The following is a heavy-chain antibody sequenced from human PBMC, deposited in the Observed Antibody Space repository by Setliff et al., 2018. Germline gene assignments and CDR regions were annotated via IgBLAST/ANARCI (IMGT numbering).Heavy chain of an antibody. J-gene: IGHJ6*02. CDR3: AREYYDSSGFSYGMDV. CDR1: GFTFNGYA. D-gene: IGHD3-22*01. V-gene: IGHV3-30-3*01. Sequence: GGSLRLSCAASGFTFNGYAMNWVRQVPGKGLEWVAVISSDGNIKLHAESVKGRFTISRDNSKNTQYLQMHSLRVEDTAVYYCAREYYDSSGFSYGMDVWGQGTTVTFSS. CDR2: ISSDGNIK.